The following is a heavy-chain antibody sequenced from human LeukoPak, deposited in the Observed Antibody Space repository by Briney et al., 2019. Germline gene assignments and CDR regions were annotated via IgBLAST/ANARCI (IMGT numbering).Heavy chain of an antibody. CDR2: ISSSSSTI. V-gene: IGHV3-48*01. J-gene: IGHJ5*02. CDR3: ARVRGYCSSTSCPRGNWFDP. D-gene: IGHD2-2*01. CDR1: GFTLSSYS. Sequence: GGSLRLSCAASGFTLSSYSMNWVRQAPGKGLEWVSYISSSSSTIYYADSVKGRFTISRDNAKNSLYLQMNSLRAEDTAVYYCARVRGYCSSTSCPRGNWFDPWGQGTLVTVSS.